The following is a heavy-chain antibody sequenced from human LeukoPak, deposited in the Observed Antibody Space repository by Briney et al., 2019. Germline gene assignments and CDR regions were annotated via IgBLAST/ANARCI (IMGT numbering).Heavy chain of an antibody. CDR2: IYHSGST. D-gene: IGHD2-2*01. V-gene: IGHV4-38-2*01. J-gene: IGHJ4*02. Sequence: KPSETLSLTCAACAFSNNSGYYWAWIRQPPGKGLEWIGSIYHSGSTYYNPPLKSRVTISIDTSKNQFSLKLSSVTAADTAVYYCTRHGIECSSTNCYWATVRYWGQGTLVTVPS. CDR1: AFSNNSGYY. CDR3: TRHGIECSSTNCYWATVRY.